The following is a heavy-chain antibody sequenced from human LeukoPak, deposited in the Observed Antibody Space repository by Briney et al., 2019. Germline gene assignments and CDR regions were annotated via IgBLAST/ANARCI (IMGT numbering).Heavy chain of an antibody. CDR2: IYYSGNT. Sequence: KPSETLSLTCTVSDDSISIYYWSWMRQPPGKGLEWIGYIYYSGNTNYNPSLKSRVTISVDTSKSQFSLRLNSVTAADTAVYYCARQIIRGQYLVHFDYWGQGTLVTVSS. CDR3: ARQIIRGQYLVHFDY. J-gene: IGHJ4*02. CDR1: DDSISIYY. V-gene: IGHV4-59*08. D-gene: IGHD6-13*01.